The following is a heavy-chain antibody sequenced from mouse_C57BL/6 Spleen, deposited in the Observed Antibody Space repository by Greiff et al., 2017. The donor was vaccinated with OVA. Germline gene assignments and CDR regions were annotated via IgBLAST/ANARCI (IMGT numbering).Heavy chain of an antibody. J-gene: IGHJ4*01. CDR2: IDPNSGGT. D-gene: IGHD1-1*01. V-gene: IGHV1-72*01. CDR3: AREEVPVVAPYAMDY. CDR1: GYTFTSYW. Sequence: QVQLQQPGAELVQPGASVKLSCKASGYTFTSYWLHWVKQRPGRGLAWIGRIDPNSGGTKYTEKFKRKATLTVDKPSSTASMQLSSLTSEDSAVYYCAREEVPVVAPYAMDYWGQGTSVTVSS.